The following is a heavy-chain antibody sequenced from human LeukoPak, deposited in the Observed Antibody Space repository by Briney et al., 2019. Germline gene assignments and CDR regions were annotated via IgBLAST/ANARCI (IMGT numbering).Heavy chain of an antibody. D-gene: IGHD2-2*03. J-gene: IGHJ4*02. V-gene: IGHV3-30*18. Sequence: HPGGSLRLPCAASGFTFSNYGMHWVRQAPGKGLEWVAVISYDGSNNYYADSVKGRSTISRDNSRNTLYLQMNSLRGEDTAVYYCAKGVDIVVVRAAVDYWGQGTLVTVSS. CDR2: ISYDGSNN. CDR1: GFTFSNYG. CDR3: AKGVDIVVVRAAVDY.